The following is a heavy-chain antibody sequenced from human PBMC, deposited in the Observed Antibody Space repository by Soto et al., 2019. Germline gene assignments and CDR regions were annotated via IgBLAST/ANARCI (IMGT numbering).Heavy chain of an antibody. J-gene: IGHJ5*02. D-gene: IGHD6-13*01. CDR1: GFSLSTSGVG. CDR2: IYWDDDK. V-gene: IGHV2-5*02. Sequence: QITLKESGPTLVKPTQTLTLTCTFSGFSLSTSGVGVGWIRQPPGKALEWLALIYWDDDKRYSPSLKSRLTITXXTXKXXVVLTMTNMDPVDTATYYCAHNGPSIAAPVNWFDPWGQGTLVTVSS. CDR3: AHNGPSIAAPVNWFDP.